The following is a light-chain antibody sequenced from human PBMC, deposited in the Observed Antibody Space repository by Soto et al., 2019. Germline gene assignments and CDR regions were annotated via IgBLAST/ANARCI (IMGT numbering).Light chain of an antibody. CDR3: AAWDDSLNGHVV. V-gene: IGLV1-44*01. J-gene: IGLJ2*01. CDR2: SNN. Sequence: QSVLTQPPSASGTPGQRVTISCSGSSPNIGSNTVNWYQQLPATAPPLLIYSNNQRPSGVPGRFSGSESGTSASLAISGLQSEDEADYYYAAWDDSLNGHVVFGGGTQLTVL. CDR1: SPNIGSNT.